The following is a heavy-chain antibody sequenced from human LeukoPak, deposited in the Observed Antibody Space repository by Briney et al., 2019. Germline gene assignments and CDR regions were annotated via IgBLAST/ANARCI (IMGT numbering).Heavy chain of an antibody. CDR1: GGTFSSYA. V-gene: IGHV1-69*05. CDR3: ARDARGYSYGFPFDY. Sequence: VASVKVSCKASGGTFSSYAISWVRQAPGQGLEWMGGIIPIFGTANYAQKFQGRVTITTDESTSTAYMELSSLRSEDTAVYYCARDARGYSYGFPFDYWGQGTLVPVSS. CDR2: IIPIFGTA. D-gene: IGHD5-18*01. J-gene: IGHJ4*02.